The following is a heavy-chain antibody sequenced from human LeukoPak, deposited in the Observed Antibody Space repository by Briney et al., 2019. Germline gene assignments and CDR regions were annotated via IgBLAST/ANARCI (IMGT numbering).Heavy chain of an antibody. CDR3: ARDIWITMVRGVLTYYYGMDV. Sequence: ASVKVSCKASGYTFTSQYIHWVRHAPGQGLEWMGIINPGGGSTTYARKFQGRVTMTRDTSTSTVYMELSSLRSEDTAVYYCARDIWITMVRGVLTYYYGMDVWGQGTTVTVSS. D-gene: IGHD3-10*01. CDR1: GYTFTSQY. J-gene: IGHJ6*02. V-gene: IGHV1-46*01. CDR2: INPGGGST.